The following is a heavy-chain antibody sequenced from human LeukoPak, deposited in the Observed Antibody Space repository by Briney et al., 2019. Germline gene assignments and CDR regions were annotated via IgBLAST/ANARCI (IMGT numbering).Heavy chain of an antibody. CDR1: GGTFSSYA. J-gene: IGHJ4*02. CDR3: ARQGVGASRGRYFDY. CDR2: IIPIFGTA. Sequence: SVKVSCKASGGTFSSYAISWVRQAPGQGLEWMGGIIPIFGTANYAQKFQGRVTITTDESTSTAYMELSSLRSEDTAVYYCARQGVGASRGRYFDYWGQGTLVTVSS. D-gene: IGHD1-26*01. V-gene: IGHV1-69*05.